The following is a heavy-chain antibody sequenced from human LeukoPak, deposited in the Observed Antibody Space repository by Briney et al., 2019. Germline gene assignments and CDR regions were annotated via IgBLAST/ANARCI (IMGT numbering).Heavy chain of an antibody. CDR3: VKNGVYTSGWYGGYFDY. CDR1: GFTFTSYA. D-gene: IGHD6-19*01. V-gene: IGHV3-64D*08. Sequence: GGSLRLSCSASGFTFTSYAMHWVRQAPGRGLEYVAAISSNGGSTYCADSMKGRFTISRDNSKNTLYLQMSSLRSEDTAVYYCVKNGVYTSGWYGGYFDYWGQGTLVTVSS. J-gene: IGHJ4*02. CDR2: ISSNGGST.